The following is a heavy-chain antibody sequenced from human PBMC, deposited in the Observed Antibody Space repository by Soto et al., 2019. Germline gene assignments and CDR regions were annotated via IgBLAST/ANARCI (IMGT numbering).Heavy chain of an antibody. J-gene: IGHJ6*02. CDR1: GFTFRTYG. D-gene: IGHD6-6*01. CDR3: AKVIRADSTSSNFYYYSGLDV. V-gene: IGHV3-30*18. Sequence: PGGSLRLSCAASGFTFRTYGMHWVRQAPGKGLEWLAVISNNGINKYYADSVKGRFNISRDNSRDTLFLQMNSLRGEDTAIYYCAKVIRADSTSSNFYYYSGLDVWGQGTTVTVSS. CDR2: ISNNGINK.